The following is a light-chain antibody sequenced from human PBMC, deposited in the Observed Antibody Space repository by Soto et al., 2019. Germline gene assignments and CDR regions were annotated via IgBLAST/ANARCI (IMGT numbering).Light chain of an antibody. CDR3: QQYHSSPLT. Sequence: EMVLTQSPGTLSLSPGERATLSCRASQSVSSSYLAWYQQKPGQAPRLLIYGASSRATGIPDRFSGSGSGTDFTLTISRLEPEDFAVYYCQQYHSSPLTFGGGTKVELK. V-gene: IGKV3-20*01. CDR2: GAS. CDR1: QSVSSSY. J-gene: IGKJ4*01.